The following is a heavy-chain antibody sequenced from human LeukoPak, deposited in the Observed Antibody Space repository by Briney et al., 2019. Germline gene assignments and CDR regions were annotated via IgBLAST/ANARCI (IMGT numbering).Heavy chain of an antibody. V-gene: IGHV4-39*01. CDR2: VYYSGGT. Sequence: SETLSLTCTVSGGSISSSDYYWGWIRQSPEKGLEWIGTVYYSGGTYYNPSLQSRVTISVDTSNNQFSLRLNSVTAADTAVYYCARHQFHSRPYHFDYWGQGTLVTVSS. D-gene: IGHD6-13*01. J-gene: IGHJ4*02. CDR1: GGSISSSDYY. CDR3: ARHQFHSRPYHFDY.